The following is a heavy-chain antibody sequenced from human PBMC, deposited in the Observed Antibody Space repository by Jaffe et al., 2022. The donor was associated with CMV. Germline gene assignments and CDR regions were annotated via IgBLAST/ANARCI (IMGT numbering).Heavy chain of an antibody. J-gene: IGHJ6*03. Sequence: QVTLKESGPVLVKPTETLTLTCTVSGFSLSNARMGVSWIRQPPGKALEWLAHIFSNDEKSYSTSLKSRLTISKDTSKSQVVLTMTNMDPVDTATYYCARIHQQRAYYDSSGYYWYYYYYMDVWGKGTTVTVSS. CDR1: GFSLSNARMG. V-gene: IGHV2-26*01. CDR3: ARIHQQRAYYDSSGYYWYYYYYMDV. D-gene: IGHD3-22*01. CDR2: IFSNDEK.